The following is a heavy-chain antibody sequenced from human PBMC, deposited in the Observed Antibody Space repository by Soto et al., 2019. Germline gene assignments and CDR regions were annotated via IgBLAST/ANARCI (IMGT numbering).Heavy chain of an antibody. Sequence: QVQLVESGGGVVQPGRSLRLSCAASGFTFSSYGMHWVRQAPGKGLEWVAVIWYDGSNKYYADSVKGRFTISRDNSKNTLYLQMNSLRAEDTAVYYCARDAAVAGTTWYFDLWGRGTLVTVSS. D-gene: IGHD6-19*01. CDR3: ARDAAVAGTTWYFDL. CDR1: GFTFSSYG. J-gene: IGHJ2*01. V-gene: IGHV3-33*01. CDR2: IWYDGSNK.